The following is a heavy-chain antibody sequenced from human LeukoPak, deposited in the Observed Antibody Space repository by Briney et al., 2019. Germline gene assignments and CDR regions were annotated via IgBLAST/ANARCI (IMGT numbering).Heavy chain of an antibody. V-gene: IGHV3-11*01. CDR2: ISSTSSTI. CDR1: GFTFSDYY. Sequence: GGSLRLSCAASGFTFSDYYMNWIRQAPGKGLEWVSYISSTSSTIFFADSVKGRFTISRDNAKNSLYLQMNSLRAEDTAVYYCARDYRSGGNYRYFNYWGQGTQVTVSS. CDR3: ARDYRSGGNYRYFNY. J-gene: IGHJ4*02. D-gene: IGHD3-16*02.